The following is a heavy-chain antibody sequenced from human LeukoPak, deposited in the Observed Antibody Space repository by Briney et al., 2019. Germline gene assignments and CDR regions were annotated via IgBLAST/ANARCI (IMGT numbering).Heavy chain of an antibody. CDR1: GYTFTSYG. D-gene: IGHD6-13*01. J-gene: IGHJ6*02. CDR2: ISAYNGNT. CDR3: ARGQYSSSWYDYYYYGMDV. V-gene: IGHV1-18*01. Sequence: ASVKVSCKASGYTFTSYGISWVRQAPGQGLEWMGWISAYNGNTNYAQKLQGRVTMTTDTSTSTAYMELRSLRSDDTAVYYCARGQYSSSWYDYYYYGMDVWGQGTRSPSP.